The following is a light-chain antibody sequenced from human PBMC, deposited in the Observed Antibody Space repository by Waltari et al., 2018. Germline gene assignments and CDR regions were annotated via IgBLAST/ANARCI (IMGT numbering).Light chain of an antibody. CDR3: QQYSSAPWT. CDR2: WAS. Sequence: DIVITQYPDSLAVSLGERATIKCKSRQSIFYSSTNKNYVAWYQQKPGQSPSLLFYWASTRESGVPDRFSGSGSGTDFTLTISSLQAEDVAVYYCQQYSSAPWTFGQGTKVEIK. V-gene: IGKV4-1*01. J-gene: IGKJ1*01. CDR1: QSIFYSSTNKNY.